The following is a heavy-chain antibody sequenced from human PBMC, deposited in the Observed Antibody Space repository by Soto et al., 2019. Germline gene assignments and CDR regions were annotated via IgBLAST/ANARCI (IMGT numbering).Heavy chain of an antibody. CDR1: GFTISECS. Sequence: GGSLRLSCEASGFTISECSMNWVRQAPGKGLEWLAYITIRTGNVLYADSVRGRFTISADNAENSVILQMNSLRDEDSAVYFCVRDRDLNRDMFRAGLWGQGTLVTVSS. D-gene: IGHD3-10*02. J-gene: IGHJ4*01. CDR3: VRDRDLNRDMFRAGL. V-gene: IGHV3-48*02. CDR2: ITIRTGNV.